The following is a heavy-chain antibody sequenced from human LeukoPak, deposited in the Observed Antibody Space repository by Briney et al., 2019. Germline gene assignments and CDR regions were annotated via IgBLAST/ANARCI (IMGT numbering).Heavy chain of an antibody. CDR3: ASFYYDSSGYYYDYYGMDV. CDR1: GGTFSSYA. Sequence: SVKVSCKASGGTFSSYAISWVRQAPGQGLEWMGRIIPILGIANYAQKFQGRVTITADKSTSTAYMELSSLRSEDTAVYYCASFYYDSSGYYYDYYGMDVWGQGTTVTVSS. V-gene: IGHV1-69*04. J-gene: IGHJ6*02. D-gene: IGHD3-22*01. CDR2: IIPILGIA.